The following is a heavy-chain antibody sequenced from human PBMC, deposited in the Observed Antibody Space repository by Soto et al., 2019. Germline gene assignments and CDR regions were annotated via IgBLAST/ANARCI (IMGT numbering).Heavy chain of an antibody. V-gene: IGHV3-66*01. Sequence: GGSLRLSCAASGFTVSSNYMSWVRQAPGKGLEWVSVIYSGGSTYYADSVKGRFTISRDNSKNTLYLQMNSLRAEDTAVYYCARERGYSGYDTSQYFDYWGQGTLVTSPQ. D-gene: IGHD5-12*01. CDR1: GFTVSSNY. J-gene: IGHJ4*02. CDR3: ARERGYSGYDTSQYFDY. CDR2: IYSGGST.